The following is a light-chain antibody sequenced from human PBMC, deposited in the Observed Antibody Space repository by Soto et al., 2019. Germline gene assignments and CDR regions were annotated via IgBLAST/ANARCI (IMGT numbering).Light chain of an antibody. CDR3: QHYNTWPLT. V-gene: IGKV3-15*01. Sequence: EVVMTQSPATLSVSPGERATLSCRASQSVRSSLTWYQQEPGQAPRLLIYDASTRATGIPARFSGSGSDTEFTLTISSLQSADFAVYYCQHYNTWPLTFGGGTSVEMK. J-gene: IGKJ4*01. CDR1: QSVRSS. CDR2: DAS.